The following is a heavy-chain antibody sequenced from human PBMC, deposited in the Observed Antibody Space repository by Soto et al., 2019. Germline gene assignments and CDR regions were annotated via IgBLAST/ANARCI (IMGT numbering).Heavy chain of an antibody. CDR3: ARAGLRTYYYDSTRLFYY. Sequence: NPSETLSLTCAVYGGSFSGYYWSWIRQPPGKGLEWIGEINHSGSTNYNPSLKSRVTISVDTSKNQFSLKLTSVTAADTAVYYCARAGLRTYYYDSTRLFYYWGQGTLVTVSS. CDR2: INHSGST. V-gene: IGHV4-34*01. D-gene: IGHD3-22*01. CDR1: GGSFSGYY. J-gene: IGHJ4*02.